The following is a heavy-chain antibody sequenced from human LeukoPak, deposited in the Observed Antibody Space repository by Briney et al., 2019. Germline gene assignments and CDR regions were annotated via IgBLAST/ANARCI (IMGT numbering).Heavy chain of an antibody. CDR2: IYYSGST. Sequence: SETLSLTCTVSGGSISSGDYYWSWIRQPPGKGLEWIGYIYYSGSTNYNPSLKSRVTISVDTSKNQFSLKLSSVTAADTAVYYCASSKTYGGSLDYWGQGTLVTVSS. V-gene: IGHV4-61*08. D-gene: IGHD4/OR15-4a*01. CDR3: ASSKTYGGSLDY. CDR1: GGSISSGDYY. J-gene: IGHJ4*02.